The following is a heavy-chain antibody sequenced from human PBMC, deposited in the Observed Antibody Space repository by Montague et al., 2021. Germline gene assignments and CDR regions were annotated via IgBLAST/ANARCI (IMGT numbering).Heavy chain of an antibody. D-gene: IGHD3-10*01. CDR2: VRHIGST. CDR1: GGSLSEYY. CDR3: ASDRGPFDY. Sequence: SETLSLTCGVYGGSLSEYYWTWIRQSPEKGLEWIGEVRHIGSTNYNPSLKSRVTRSVDKSKNQFSLKLRSVTAADTAVYYCASDRGPFDYWGQGTVVTVSS. J-gene: IGHJ4*02. V-gene: IGHV4-34*01.